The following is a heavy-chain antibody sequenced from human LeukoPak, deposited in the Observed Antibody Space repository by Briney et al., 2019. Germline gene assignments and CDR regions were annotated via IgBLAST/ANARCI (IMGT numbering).Heavy chain of an antibody. CDR3: ATLHIAATGSHAVDV. J-gene: IGHJ6*02. Sequence: GGSLRLSCAASGFTLSKYPMHWVRQAPGKGLEWVAVVSHDGVNKYYADSVKGRFTISRENSKNTLHLQMNSLRGEDTAVYYCATLHIAATGSHAVDVWGQGTAVTVSS. CDR1: GFTLSKYP. V-gene: IGHV3-30-3*01. CDR2: VSHDGVNK. D-gene: IGHD6-13*01.